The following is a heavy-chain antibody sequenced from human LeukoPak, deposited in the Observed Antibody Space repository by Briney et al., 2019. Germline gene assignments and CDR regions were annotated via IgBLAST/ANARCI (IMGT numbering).Heavy chain of an antibody. CDR1: GGTFSSYA. CDR3: ATRVGARFDY. CDR2: IIPVLGIP. Sequence: SVKVSCKASGGTFSSYAISWVRQAPGQGLEWMGRIIPVLGIPNYAQTLQGRVTITADKSTSTPYMELSSLRSEATAVYYCATRVGARFDYWGQGTLVTVSS. V-gene: IGHV1-69*04. J-gene: IGHJ4*02. D-gene: IGHD1-26*01.